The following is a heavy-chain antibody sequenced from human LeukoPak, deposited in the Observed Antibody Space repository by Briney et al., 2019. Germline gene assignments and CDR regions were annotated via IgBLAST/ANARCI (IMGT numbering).Heavy chain of an antibody. CDR3: ASGDLLRYFYWLYRRGEFDY. CDR1: GRSFSGYY. V-gene: IGHV4-34*01. D-gene: IGHD3-9*01. CDR2: INHSGST. J-gene: IGHJ4*02. Sequence: SETLSLTCAVYGRSFSGYYWSWIRQPPGKGLEWIGEINHSGSTNYNPSLKSRVTISVDTSKNQFSLKLSSVTAADTAVDYCASGDLLRYFYWLYRRGEFDYWGQGTLVTVSS.